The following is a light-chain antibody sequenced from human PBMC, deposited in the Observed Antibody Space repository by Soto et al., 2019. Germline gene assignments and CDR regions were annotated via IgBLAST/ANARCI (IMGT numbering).Light chain of an antibody. J-gene: IGKJ1*01. CDR3: QYYGSSST. Sequence: EIVMTQSPAALSVSPGERVTLSCRASQSVSTYLAWYQQKPGQAPRLLIYGASSRATGIPDRFSGSGSGTDFTLTINRLETADFAVYYCQYYGSSSTFGQGTKVDIK. V-gene: IGKV3-20*01. CDR1: QSVSTY. CDR2: GAS.